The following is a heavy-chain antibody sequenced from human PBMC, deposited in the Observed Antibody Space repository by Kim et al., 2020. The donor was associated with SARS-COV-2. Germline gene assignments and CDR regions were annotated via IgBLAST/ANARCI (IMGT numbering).Heavy chain of an antibody. CDR2: IYYSGST. D-gene: IGHD3-10*01. CDR3: ARVPYGSGRIDY. Sequence: SETLSLTCTVSGGSISSYYWSWIRQPPGKGLEWIGYIYYSGSTNYNPSLKSRVTISVDTSKNQSSLKLNSVTAADTAVYYCARVPYGSGRIDYWGQGTLV. V-gene: IGHV4-59*13. J-gene: IGHJ4*02. CDR1: GGSISSYY.